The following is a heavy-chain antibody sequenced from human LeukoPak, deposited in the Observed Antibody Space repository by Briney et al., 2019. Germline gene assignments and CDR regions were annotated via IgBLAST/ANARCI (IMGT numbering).Heavy chain of an antibody. CDR3: ARAGVPNYYYYYMDV. J-gene: IGHJ6*03. V-gene: IGHV3-7*01. Sequence: TGGSLRLSCAASGFTFSSYWMSWVRQAPGKGLEGVANIKQDGREKYYVDSVKGRFTISRDNAKNSLYLQMNSLRAEDTAVYYCARAGVPNYYYYYMDVWGKGTTVTVSS. CDR1: GFTFSSYW. CDR2: IKQDGREK. D-gene: IGHD3-10*01.